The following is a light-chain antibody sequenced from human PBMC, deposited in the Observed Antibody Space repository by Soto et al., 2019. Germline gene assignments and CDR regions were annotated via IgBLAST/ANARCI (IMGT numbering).Light chain of an antibody. Sequence: EIMLTQSPGTLSLSPGETATLSCRASQSVSSNSLTWYQQKPGQAPRLLIYAASSRATGIPDRFSGSGSGTDFTLTISRLEPEDFAVYYCQQYGSSPGFGQGTKVDIK. J-gene: IGKJ2*01. CDR2: AAS. CDR3: QQYGSSPG. CDR1: QSVSSNS. V-gene: IGKV3-20*01.